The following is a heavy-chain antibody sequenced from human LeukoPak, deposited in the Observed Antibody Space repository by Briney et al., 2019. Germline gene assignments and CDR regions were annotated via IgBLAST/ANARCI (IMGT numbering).Heavy chain of an antibody. D-gene: IGHD3-22*01. CDR1: GGSISSSSYY. Sequence: SETLSLTCTISGGSISSSSYYWGWIRQPPGKGLEWIGSIYYSGSTYYNPSLKSRVTISVDTSKNQFSLKLSSVTAADTAVYYCARHGYYCDSSIDYWGQGTLVTVSS. V-gene: IGHV4-39*01. J-gene: IGHJ4*02. CDR2: IYYSGST. CDR3: ARHGYYCDSSIDY.